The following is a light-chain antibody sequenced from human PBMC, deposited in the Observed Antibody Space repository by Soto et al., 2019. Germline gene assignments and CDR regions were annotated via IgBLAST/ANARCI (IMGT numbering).Light chain of an antibody. CDR3: QKYNKDSPAT. V-gene: IGKV1-27*01. Sequence: DIQLTQSPSSLSASVGDRVTFTCRASQDISHFLAWCQQRPGEVPRLLIYGASTLQSGVPSRFSGSGFGTDFTLTITSLQPEDVATYYCQKYNKDSPATFGPGTKVEIK. CDR2: GAS. CDR1: QDISHF. J-gene: IGKJ1*01.